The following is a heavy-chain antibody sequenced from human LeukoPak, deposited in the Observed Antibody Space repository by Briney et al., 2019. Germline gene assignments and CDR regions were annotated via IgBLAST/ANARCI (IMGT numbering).Heavy chain of an antibody. Sequence: NPGGSLRLSCAASGFTFSSYSMNWVRQAPGKGLEWVSSISSSSSYIYYADSVKGRFIISRDNAKNSLYLQMNSLRAEDTAVYYCARGKEPVAGSLSHFDYWGQGTLVTVSS. V-gene: IGHV3-21*01. D-gene: IGHD6-19*01. CDR3: ARGKEPVAGSLSHFDY. CDR1: GFTFSSYS. CDR2: ISSSSSYI. J-gene: IGHJ4*02.